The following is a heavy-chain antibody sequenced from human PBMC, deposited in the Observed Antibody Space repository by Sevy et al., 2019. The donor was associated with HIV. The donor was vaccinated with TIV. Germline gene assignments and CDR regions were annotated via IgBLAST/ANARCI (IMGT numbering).Heavy chain of an antibody. J-gene: IGHJ5*02. Sequence: SETLSLTCAVHDGSFSGYYWNWIHQLPGKGLEWIGEINESGITYYNPSLNSRVTISVDTSKKQFSLKLNSVTAADTAVYFCARSPPVVVVPGAPSWFDPWGQGTLVTVSS. CDR3: ARSPPVVVVPGAPSWFDP. D-gene: IGHD2-2*01. CDR1: DGSFSGYY. V-gene: IGHV4-34*01. CDR2: INESGIT.